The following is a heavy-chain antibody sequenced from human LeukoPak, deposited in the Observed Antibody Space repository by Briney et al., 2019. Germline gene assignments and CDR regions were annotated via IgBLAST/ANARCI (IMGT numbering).Heavy chain of an antibody. V-gene: IGHV3-30-3*01. Sequence: GGSLRLSCAASGFTFSSYAMHWVRQAPGKGLEWVAVISYDGSNKYYADSVKGRFTISRDNSKNTLYLQMNSLRAEDTAVYYCAREPSGWSYFDYWGQGTLVTVSS. J-gene: IGHJ4*02. D-gene: IGHD6-19*01. CDR3: AREPSGWSYFDY. CDR1: GFTFSSYA. CDR2: ISYDGSNK.